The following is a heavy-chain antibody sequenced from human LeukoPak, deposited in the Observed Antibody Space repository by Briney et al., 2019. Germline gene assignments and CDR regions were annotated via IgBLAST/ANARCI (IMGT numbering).Heavy chain of an antibody. D-gene: IGHD6-13*01. CDR3: ARVIAAAGTNFDY. CDR1: GYTFTSYG. J-gene: IGHJ4*02. V-gene: IGHV1-18*01. Sequence: ASVKVSCKASGYTFTSYGISRVRQAPGQGLEWMGWISAYNGNTNYAQKLQGRVTMTTDTSTSTAYIELRSLRSDDTAVYYCARVIAAAGTNFDYWGQGTLVTVSS. CDR2: ISAYNGNT.